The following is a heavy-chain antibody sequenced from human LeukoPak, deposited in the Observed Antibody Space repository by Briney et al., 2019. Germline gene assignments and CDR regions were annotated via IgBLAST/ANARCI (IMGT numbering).Heavy chain of an antibody. CDR2: ISSSSSYI. CDR1: GFTVNSNY. CDR3: ARVGDFQSVAGNCDS. J-gene: IGHJ5*01. V-gene: IGHV3-21*01. Sequence: PGGSLRLSCAASGFTVNSNYMSWFRQAPGKGLEWVSAISSSSSYIYYADSVKGRFTISRDNAKNSLYLQMNSLRAEDTAVYYCARVGDFQSVAGNCDSWGQGTLVTVSS. D-gene: IGHD6-19*01.